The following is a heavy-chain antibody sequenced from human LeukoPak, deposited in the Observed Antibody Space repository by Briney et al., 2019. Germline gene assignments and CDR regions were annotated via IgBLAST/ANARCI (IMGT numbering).Heavy chain of an antibody. V-gene: IGHV4-39*07. CDR3: ARGRGVKTDDY. D-gene: IGHD3-10*01. CDR1: GGSISSSGYY. CDR2: IYSSGST. J-gene: IGHJ4*02. Sequence: SETLSLTCTVSGGSISSSGYYWGWIRQPPGKGLEWIGSIYSSGSTYYNPSLKSRVTISINTSKNQFSLKLNSVTAADTAVYFCARGRGVKTDDYWGQGTLVTVSS.